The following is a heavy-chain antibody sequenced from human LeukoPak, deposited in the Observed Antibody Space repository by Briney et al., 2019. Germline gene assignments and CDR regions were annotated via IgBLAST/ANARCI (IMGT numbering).Heavy chain of an antibody. CDR3: ARGGGRHVEY. Sequence: PGGSLRLSCAVSGLTVSSNYMSWVRQAPGKGLEWVANIKEDGSEKNYVDSVKGRFTISRDNAKNSLYLQMNILRAEDTAVYYCARGGGRHVEYWGQGNLVTVSS. J-gene: IGHJ4*02. CDR1: GLTVSSNY. V-gene: IGHV3-7*05. CDR2: IKEDGSEK. D-gene: IGHD3-16*01.